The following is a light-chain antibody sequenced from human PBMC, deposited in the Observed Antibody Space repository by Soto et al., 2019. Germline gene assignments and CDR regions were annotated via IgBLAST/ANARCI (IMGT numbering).Light chain of an antibody. J-gene: IGLJ3*02. V-gene: IGLV4-60*02. Sequence: QAVVTQSSSASASLGSSVKLTCTLSSGHSSYIIAWHQQQPGKAPRYLMKIEGSGSYNKGSGVPDRFSGSSSGADRYLTISNLQFEDEADYYCETCDSNSRVFGGGTKLTVL. CDR2: IEGSGSY. CDR1: SGHSSYI. CDR3: ETCDSNSRV.